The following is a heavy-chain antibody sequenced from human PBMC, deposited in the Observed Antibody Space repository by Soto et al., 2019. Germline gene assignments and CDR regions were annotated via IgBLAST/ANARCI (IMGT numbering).Heavy chain of an antibody. V-gene: IGHV1-8*01. CDR2: MNPHSGNT. D-gene: IGHD3-16*01. J-gene: IGHJ6*02. CDR3: AGIQLRSTRNGMDV. CDR1: AYTFTNYD. Sequence: QAQLVQSGAEVKKPGALVKVSCKASAYTFTNYDFNWVRQAPGQGLEWMGWMNPHSGNTGYARKFQCRLTMTRNSSISTAYMELSSLTSDDTAVYYCAGIQLRSTRNGMDVWGQGSTVTVSS.